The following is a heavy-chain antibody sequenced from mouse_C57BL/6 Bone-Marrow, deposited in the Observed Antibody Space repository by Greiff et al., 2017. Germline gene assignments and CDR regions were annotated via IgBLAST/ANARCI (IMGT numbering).Heavy chain of an antibody. D-gene: IGHD5-1*01. J-gene: IGHJ3*01. CDR3: ARENEYAWFAY. CDR2: ISDGGSYT. CDR1: GFTFSSYA. Sequence: EVMLVESGGGLVKPGGSLKLSCAASGFTFSSYAMSWVRQTPEKRLEWVATISDGGSYTYYPDNVKGRFTISRDNAKNNLYLQMSHLKSEDTAMYYGARENEYAWFAYWGQGTLVTVSA. V-gene: IGHV5-4*01.